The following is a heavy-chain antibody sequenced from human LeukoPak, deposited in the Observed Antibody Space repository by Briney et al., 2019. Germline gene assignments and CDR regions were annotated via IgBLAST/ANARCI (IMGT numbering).Heavy chain of an antibody. Sequence: PSETLSLTCTVSGGSISSSSYYWGWIRQPPGKGLEWVSSISGRGDYIYYADSVKGRFTISRDNAKNSLFLQMTSLRAEDTAVYYCARQSAEYSSSPSDIWGQGTLVTVSS. D-gene: IGHD6-6*01. CDR3: ARQSAEYSSSPSDI. CDR1: GGSISSSS. CDR2: ISGRGDYI. V-gene: IGHV3-21*01. J-gene: IGHJ4*02.